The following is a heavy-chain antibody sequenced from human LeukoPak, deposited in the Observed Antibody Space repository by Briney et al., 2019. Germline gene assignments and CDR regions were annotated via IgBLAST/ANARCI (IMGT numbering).Heavy chain of an antibody. J-gene: IGHJ4*02. CDR3: ARDFEFGSAAGTPN. CDR2: ISGSGGST. V-gene: IGHV3-23*01. D-gene: IGHD6-13*01. Sequence: GGSLRLSCAASGFTFSSYAMSWVRQAPGKGLEWVSAISGSGGSTYYADSVKGRFTISRDNSKNTLYLQMNSLRAEDTAVYYCARDFEFGSAAGTPNWGQGTLVTVSS. CDR1: GFTFSSYA.